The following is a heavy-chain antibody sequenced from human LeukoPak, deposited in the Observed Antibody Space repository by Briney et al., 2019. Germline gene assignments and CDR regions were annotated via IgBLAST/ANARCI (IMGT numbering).Heavy chain of an antibody. Sequence: PSETLSLTCAVYGGSFSGYYWSWIRQPPGKGLEWIGEINHSGSTNYNPSLKSRDTISVDTSKNQFSLKLSSVTAADTAVYYCATYSSNLYYFDYWGQGTLVTVSS. D-gene: IGHD6-13*01. V-gene: IGHV4-34*01. J-gene: IGHJ4*02. CDR2: INHSGST. CDR3: ATYSSNLYYFDY. CDR1: GGSFSGYY.